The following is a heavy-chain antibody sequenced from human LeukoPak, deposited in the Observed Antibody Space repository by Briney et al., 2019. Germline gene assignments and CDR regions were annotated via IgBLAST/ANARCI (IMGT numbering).Heavy chain of an antibody. V-gene: IGHV3-23*01. J-gene: IGHJ4*02. D-gene: IGHD3-9*01. Sequence: PRGSLRLSCAASGFTFSSYAMSWVRQAPGKGLEWVSAISGSGGSTYYADSVKGRFTISRDNSKNTLYLQMNSLRAEDTAVYYCAKVKPKFDWLFSPLDYWGQGTLVTVSS. CDR1: GFTFSSYA. CDR2: ISGSGGST. CDR3: AKVKPKFDWLFSPLDY.